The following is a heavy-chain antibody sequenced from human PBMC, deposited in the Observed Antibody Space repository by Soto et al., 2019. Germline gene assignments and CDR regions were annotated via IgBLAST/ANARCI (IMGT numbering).Heavy chain of an antibody. Sequence: QVQLVQSGAEVKKPGASVKVSCKASGYTFTSYAMHWVRQAPGQRLEWMGWINAGNGNTKYPQKFQGRVTITRDTSASTAYMELSSLRSEDTAVYYCVAGYSSSWNQNWFDPWGQGTLVTVSS. CDR2: INAGNGNT. V-gene: IGHV1-3*01. D-gene: IGHD6-13*01. CDR1: GYTFTSYA. CDR3: VAGYSSSWNQNWFDP. J-gene: IGHJ5*02.